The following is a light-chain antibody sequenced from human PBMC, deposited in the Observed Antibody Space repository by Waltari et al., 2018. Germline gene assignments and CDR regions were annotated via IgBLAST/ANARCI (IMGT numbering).Light chain of an antibody. CDR1: QTISYSSNNKNY. J-gene: IGKJ1*01. Sequence: DIVMTQSPDSLAVSLGERATLNCTSTQTISYSSNNKNYLAWYQKKPGQPPRLLISWASSRESGVPDRFSGSGSGTDFTLTISSLQVEDVAIYYCQQYYSVPLTFGQGTKVGIK. CDR3: QQYYSVPLT. V-gene: IGKV4-1*01. CDR2: WAS.